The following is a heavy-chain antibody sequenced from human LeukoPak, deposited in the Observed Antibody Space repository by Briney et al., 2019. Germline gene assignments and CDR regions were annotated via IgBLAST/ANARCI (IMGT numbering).Heavy chain of an antibody. V-gene: IGHV3-33*06. Sequence: PGGSLRLSCAASGFTFSNYGMHWVRQAPGKWLAWVAVIWYDGSNKYYADSVKGRFTISRDNSKNTLYLQMNSLRAEDTAVYHCAKHWDGYSYGLPLFDYWGQGTLVTVSS. CDR3: AKHWDGYSYGLPLFDY. CDR2: IWYDGSNK. J-gene: IGHJ4*02. CDR1: GFTFSNYG. D-gene: IGHD5-18*01.